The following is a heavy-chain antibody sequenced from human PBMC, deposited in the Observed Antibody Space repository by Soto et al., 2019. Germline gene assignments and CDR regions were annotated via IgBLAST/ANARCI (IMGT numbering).Heavy chain of an antibody. V-gene: IGHV3-9*01. CDR3: AKDTGPN. J-gene: IGHJ4*02. CDR1: EFTFDNYP. Sequence: TGESLSLSCASSEFTFDNYPMHWVRPAPGKGLEWVSGISWNSNTIAYADSVKGRFTISRDNAKNSLYLQMNSLRAEDTAFYYCAKDTGPNWGQGTLVTVSS. CDR2: ISWNSNTI.